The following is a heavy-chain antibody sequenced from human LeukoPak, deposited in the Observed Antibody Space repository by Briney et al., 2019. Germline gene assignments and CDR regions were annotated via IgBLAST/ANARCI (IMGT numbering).Heavy chain of an antibody. CDR3: AAGRTVGYCSGGSCYSLGMDV. J-gene: IGHJ6*02. Sequence: GGSLRLPCAASGFTFSSYAMSWVRQAPGKGLEWVSAISGSGGSTYYADSVKGRFTISRDNSKNTLYLQMNSLRAEDTAVYYCAAGRTVGYCSGGSCYSLGMDVWGQGTTVTVSS. D-gene: IGHD2-15*01. V-gene: IGHV3-23*01. CDR1: GFTFSSYA. CDR2: ISGSGGST.